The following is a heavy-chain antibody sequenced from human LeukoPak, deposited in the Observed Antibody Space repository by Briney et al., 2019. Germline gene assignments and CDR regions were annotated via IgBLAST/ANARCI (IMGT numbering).Heavy chain of an antibody. CDR1: GDSMRSWY. CDR2: IYYSGSA. V-gene: IGHV4-59*01. D-gene: IGHD5-18*01. Sequence: SETLSLTCSVSGDSMRSWYWSWIRQPPGKGLEWIGYIYYSGSANYNPSLKSRVTISVDTSKIQFSLKLTSVTAADTAVYYCARSGYREGADTLDIWGQGTMVSVSS. CDR3: ARSGYREGADTLDI. J-gene: IGHJ3*02.